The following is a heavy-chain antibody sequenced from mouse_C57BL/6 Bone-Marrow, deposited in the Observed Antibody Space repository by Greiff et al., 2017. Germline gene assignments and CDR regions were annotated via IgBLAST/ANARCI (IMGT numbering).Heavy chain of an antibody. J-gene: IGHJ3*01. Sequence: QVQLQQSDAELVKPGASVKISCKVSGYTFTDHTIHWMKQRPEQGLEWIGYIYPRDGSTKYNEKFKGKATLTADKSSSTVYMQLNSLTSEDSAVYFCARGGYYYGSRRGFAYWGQGTLVTVSA. CDR2: IYPRDGST. D-gene: IGHD1-1*01. V-gene: IGHV1-78*01. CDR1: GYTFTDHT. CDR3: ARGGYYYGSRRGFAY.